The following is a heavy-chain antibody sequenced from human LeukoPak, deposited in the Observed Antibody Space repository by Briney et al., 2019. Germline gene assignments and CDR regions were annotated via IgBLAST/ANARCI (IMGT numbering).Heavy chain of an antibody. CDR2: NSSSGSNM. CDR1: GFIFSDYY. V-gene: IGHV3-11*01. D-gene: IGHD5-12*01. J-gene: IGHJ4*02. Sequence: GGSLRLSGAASGFIFSDYYMSWTRQAPGKGLEWVSYNSSSGSNMYYTDSVKGRFTISRDNDKDSLYLQMNSLRAEDTAVYYCARDPGSGYEEHFDYWGQGTLVTVSS. CDR3: ARDPGSGYEEHFDY.